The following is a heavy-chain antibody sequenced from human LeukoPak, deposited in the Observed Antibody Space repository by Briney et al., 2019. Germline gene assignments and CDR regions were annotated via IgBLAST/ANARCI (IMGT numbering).Heavy chain of an antibody. V-gene: IGHV1-46*01. J-gene: IGHJ3*02. Sequence: GASVKVSCKASGYTFTSYYMHWVRQAPGQGLEWMGIINPSGGSTNYAQKFQGRVTITADKSTSTAYMELSSLRSEDTAVYYCARGASQGWLHPNGLDAFDIWGQGTMVTVSS. CDR1: GYTFTSYY. CDR3: ARGASQGWLHPNGLDAFDI. D-gene: IGHD5-24*01. CDR2: INPSGGST.